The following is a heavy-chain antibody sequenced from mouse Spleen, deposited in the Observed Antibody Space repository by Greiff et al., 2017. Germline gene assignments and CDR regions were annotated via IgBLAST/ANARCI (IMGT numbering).Heavy chain of an antibody. CDR2: INPSSGYT. D-gene: IGHD2-3*01. CDR1: GYTFTSYT. J-gene: IGHJ3*01. Sequence: VQLVESGAELARPGASVKMSCKASGYTFTSYTMHWVKQRPGQGLEWIGYINPSSGYTKYNQKFKDKATLTADKSSSTAYMQLSSLTSEDSAVYYCARTYDGYPAWFAYWGQGTLVTVSA. CDR3: ARTYDGYPAWFAY. V-gene: IGHV1-4*01.